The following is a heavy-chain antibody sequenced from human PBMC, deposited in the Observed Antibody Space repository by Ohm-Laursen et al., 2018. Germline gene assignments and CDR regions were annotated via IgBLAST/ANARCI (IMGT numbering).Heavy chain of an antibody. J-gene: IGHJ4*02. CDR2: INHRGTT. D-gene: IGHD1-7*01. CDR3: VRGGPGGTPDDY. Sequence: GTLSLTCTVYGESFSGSYCSWIRQPPGQGLEWIGEINHRGTTNYKSSLKSRVTISVDTSKNQLSLELTSVTAADTAVYYCVRGGPGGTPDDYWGQGTLVTVSS. V-gene: IGHV4-34*01. CDR1: GESFSGSY.